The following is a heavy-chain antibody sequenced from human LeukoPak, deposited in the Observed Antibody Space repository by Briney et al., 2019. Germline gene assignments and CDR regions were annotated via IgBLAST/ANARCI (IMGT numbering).Heavy chain of an antibody. CDR1: GYTFTSYG. D-gene: IGHD3-9*01. CDR2: ISGYNGNT. J-gene: IGHJ5*02. V-gene: IGHV1-18*01. CDR3: TREATGYSWFDP. Sequence: ASVKVSCTASGYTFTSYGISWVRQAPGQGLEWMGWISGYNGNTNYAQEFQGKVTMTTDTSTNTAYMELRSLRSDDTAVYYCTREATGYSWFDPWGQGTLVTVSS.